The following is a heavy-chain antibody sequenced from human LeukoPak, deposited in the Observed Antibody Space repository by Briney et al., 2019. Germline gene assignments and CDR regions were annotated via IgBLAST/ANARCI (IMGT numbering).Heavy chain of an antibody. J-gene: IGHJ4*02. CDR2: IKQDESKT. CDR3: ARDASLYCAGDTCYWAFDH. V-gene: IGHV3-7*01. D-gene: IGHD2-21*02. Sequence: GGSLRLSCAASGFTFSSYGMHWVRQAPGKGPEWVSNIKQDESKTYYVDSVKGRFTISRDNAKNSLFLQMNSLRAEDTAVYYCARDASLYCAGDTCYWAFDHWGQGTLVTVSS. CDR1: GFTFSSYG.